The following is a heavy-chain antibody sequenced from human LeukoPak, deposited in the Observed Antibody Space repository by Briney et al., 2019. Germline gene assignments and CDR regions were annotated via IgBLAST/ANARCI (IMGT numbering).Heavy chain of an antibody. Sequence: SGTLSLTCAVSGGSISSGNWWNWVRQSPGKGLEWIGEIYHSGTTNYNPSLKSRVTISVDRSKNQFSLKLSSVTAADTAVYYCARETGYCSSTSCYPKAFDYWGQGTLVTVSS. J-gene: IGHJ4*02. CDR1: GGSISSGNW. CDR2: IYHSGTT. V-gene: IGHV4-4*02. D-gene: IGHD2-2*01. CDR3: ARETGYCSSTSCYPKAFDY.